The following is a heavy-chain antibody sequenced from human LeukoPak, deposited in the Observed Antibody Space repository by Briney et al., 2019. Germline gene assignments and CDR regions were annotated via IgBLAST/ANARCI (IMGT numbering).Heavy chain of an antibody. Sequence: ASVTVSCEASGYTFTSYFIHWVRQAPGQGLEWMGIINPGSGSTSYTQKFRDRVTMTRDKSTSTVNMELSSLRSEDTAVYYCVRDLGYYDSSGYPTHFDYWGQGTLVTVSS. CDR2: INPGSGST. CDR1: GYTFTSYF. J-gene: IGHJ4*02. V-gene: IGHV1-46*01. CDR3: VRDLGYYDSSGYPTHFDY. D-gene: IGHD3-22*01.